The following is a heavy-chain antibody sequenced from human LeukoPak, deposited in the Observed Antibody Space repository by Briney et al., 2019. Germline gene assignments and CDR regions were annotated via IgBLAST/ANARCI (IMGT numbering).Heavy chain of an antibody. J-gene: IGHJ4*02. CDR2: ISSNGGST. CDR1: GFTFSSYA. D-gene: IGHD3-10*01. V-gene: IGHV3-64*01. Sequence: PGGSLRLSCAASGFTFSSYAMHWVRQAPGKGLEYVSAISSNGGSTYYANPVKGRFTISRDNSKNTLYLQMGSLRAEDMAVYYCARGHPMDLFFDYWGQGTLVTVSS. CDR3: ARGHPMDLFFDY.